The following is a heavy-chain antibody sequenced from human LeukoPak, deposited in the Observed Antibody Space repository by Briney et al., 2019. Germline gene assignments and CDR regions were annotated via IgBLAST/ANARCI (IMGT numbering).Heavy chain of an antibody. Sequence: PGGSLRLSCAASGFTFSNSGMNWVRQAPGKGLEWVSTISGSGDSTYYADSVKGRFTSSRDNSKNTLYLQMNSLRAEDTAVYYCAKELSQDWGQGTLVTVSS. V-gene: IGHV3-23*01. J-gene: IGHJ4*02. CDR1: GFTFSNSG. CDR3: AKELSQD. CDR2: ISGSGDST.